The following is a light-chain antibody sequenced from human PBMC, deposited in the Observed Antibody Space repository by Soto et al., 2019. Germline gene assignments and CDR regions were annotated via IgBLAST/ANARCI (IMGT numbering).Light chain of an antibody. V-gene: IGKV4-1*01. CDR2: WAS. CDR3: QQYYNTPLT. Sequence: DIEMTQSPDSLAVSLGERVTINCKSSQSVLYSSNNRNYLAWFQQKPGQPPKLLIYWASTRESGVPDRFSGSGSGTDFTLTISGLQAEDVAVYYCQQYYNTPLTFGGGTKVEI. CDR1: QSVLYSSNNRNY. J-gene: IGKJ4*02.